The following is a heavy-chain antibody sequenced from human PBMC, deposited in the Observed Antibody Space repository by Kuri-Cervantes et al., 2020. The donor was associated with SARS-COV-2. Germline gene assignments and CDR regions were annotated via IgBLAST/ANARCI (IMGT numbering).Heavy chain of an antibody. D-gene: IGHD6-6*01. Sequence: SETLSLTCTVSGGSISSGSYYWGWIRQPAGKGLEWIGRIYTSGSTNYNPSLKSRVTISVDTSKNQFSLKLSSVTAADTAVYYCARRLAGIAALAFDYWGQGTLVTVSS. CDR2: IYTSGST. CDR3: ARRLAGIAALAFDY. CDR1: GGSISSGSYY. J-gene: IGHJ4*02. V-gene: IGHV4-61*02.